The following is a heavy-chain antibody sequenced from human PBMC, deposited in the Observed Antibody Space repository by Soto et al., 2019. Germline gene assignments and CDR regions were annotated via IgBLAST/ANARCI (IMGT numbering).Heavy chain of an antibody. J-gene: IGHJ6*02. CDR2: IYNSGSS. V-gene: IGHV4-31*03. D-gene: IGHD3-10*01. Sequence: PSETLSLTCTVSGDSISRNGYFWTWIRQHPGKGLEWIGYIYNSGSSYYNPSLKSRVIISVDTSKNDFSLNLTAVTAADTAVYYCARGTMLRGPGYYYAMDVWGQGTTVTVSS. CDR3: ARGTMLRGPGYYYAMDV. CDR1: GDSISRNGYF.